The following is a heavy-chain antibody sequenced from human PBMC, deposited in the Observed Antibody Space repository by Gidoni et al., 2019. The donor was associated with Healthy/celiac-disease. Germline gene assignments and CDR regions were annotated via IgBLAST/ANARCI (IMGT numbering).Heavy chain of an antibody. V-gene: IGHV3-15*07. J-gene: IGHJ4*02. CDR1: GFTFSNAW. D-gene: IGHD3-10*01. CDR3: TTRYYYGSGSPFDY. CDR2: IKSKTDDGTT. Sequence: EVQLVESGGVLVKPGGSLRLSCAASGFTFSNAWMNWVRQAPGQGLEWVGRIKSKTDDGTTDYAEPVKGRITISRDDSKNTLYLQMNSLKTEDTAVYYCTTRYYYGSGSPFDYWGQGTLVTVSS.